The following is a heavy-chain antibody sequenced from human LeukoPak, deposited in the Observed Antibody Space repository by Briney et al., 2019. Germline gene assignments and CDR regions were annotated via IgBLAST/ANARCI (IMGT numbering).Heavy chain of an antibody. CDR3: ARYYYGSGTYSHYFDN. Sequence: SETLSLTWAVYGGSLSGYCWSWIRQPPGKGMVWIGEINHSGSTNDNPSLKSRVTISVDTSKNQISLKLSSVTAADTAVYYCARYYYGSGTYSHYFDNWGQGTLVTVSS. J-gene: IGHJ4*02. D-gene: IGHD3-10*01. CDR2: INHSGST. CDR1: GGSLSGYC. V-gene: IGHV4-34*01.